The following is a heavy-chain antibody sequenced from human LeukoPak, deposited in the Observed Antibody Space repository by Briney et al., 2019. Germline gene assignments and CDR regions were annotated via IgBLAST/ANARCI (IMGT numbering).Heavy chain of an antibody. V-gene: IGHV3-73*01. Sequence: GGSPRLSCAASGVNFSGSAIHCGRQASGEGLWWVGRIRNKGYSHATAYAASVEGRFTISRDDSRKMAYLQMNSLKTEDTAVYYCTTLNYVWGTYRPDYWGQGTLVTVSS. J-gene: IGHJ4*02. CDR1: GVNFSGSA. CDR2: IRNKGYSHAT. D-gene: IGHD3-16*02. CDR3: TTLNYVWGTYRPDY.